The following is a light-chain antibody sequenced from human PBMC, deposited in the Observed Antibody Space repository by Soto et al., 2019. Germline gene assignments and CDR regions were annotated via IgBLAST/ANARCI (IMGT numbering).Light chain of an antibody. CDR1: SSDVGGYTY. Sequence: QSALTQPPSASGSPGQSVTISCTGTSSDVGGYTYVSWYQQHPGKAPKLLIYGVSKRPSGVPDRFSGSKSGNTASLTVSGLQAEDEADYYCSSYAGSNNYVVFGGGTQLTVL. J-gene: IGLJ2*01. V-gene: IGLV2-8*01. CDR2: GVS. CDR3: SSYAGSNNYVV.